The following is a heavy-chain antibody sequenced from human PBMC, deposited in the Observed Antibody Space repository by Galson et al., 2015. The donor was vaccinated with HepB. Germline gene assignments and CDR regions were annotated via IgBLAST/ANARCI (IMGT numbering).Heavy chain of an antibody. CDR3: ARADRGVIIVHHYYYMDV. CDR1: GGSFSGYY. J-gene: IGHJ6*03. V-gene: IGHV4-34*01. D-gene: IGHD3-10*01. CDR2: INRSGNI. Sequence: ETLSLTCAVYGGSFSGYYWTWIRQPPGKGLEWIGDINRSGNINCTPSLKSRVTISLDTSKTQFSLKLRSVTAADTGVYYCARADRGVIIVHHYYYMDVWGEGTTVTVSS.